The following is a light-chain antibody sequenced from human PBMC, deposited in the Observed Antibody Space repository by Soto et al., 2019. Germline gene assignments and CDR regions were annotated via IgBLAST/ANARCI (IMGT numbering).Light chain of an antibody. J-gene: IGKJ1*01. CDR2: DAS. CDR1: QSISSW. V-gene: IGKV1-5*01. CDR3: QQYHSYWT. Sequence: VQMTKSAPTLSASVGDRVTITCRASQSISSWLAWYQQKPGKAPKLLIYDASSLESGVPSRFSGSGSGTEFTLTISCLQTDDFSTYYCQQYHSYWTFGQGTNVAIK.